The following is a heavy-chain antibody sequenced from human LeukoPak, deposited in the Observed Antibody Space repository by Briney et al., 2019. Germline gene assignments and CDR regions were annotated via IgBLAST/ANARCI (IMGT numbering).Heavy chain of an antibody. D-gene: IGHD3-10*01. CDR2: ISAYNGNT. Sequence: ASVKVSCKASGYTFTSYGISWVRQAPGQGLEWMGWISAYNGNTNYAQKLQGRVTMTTDTSTSTAYMELRSLRSDDTAVYYRARDVAQRITMVRGVSEPFDYWGQGTLVTVSS. J-gene: IGHJ4*02. V-gene: IGHV1-18*01. CDR3: ARDVAQRITMVRGVSEPFDY. CDR1: GYTFTSYG.